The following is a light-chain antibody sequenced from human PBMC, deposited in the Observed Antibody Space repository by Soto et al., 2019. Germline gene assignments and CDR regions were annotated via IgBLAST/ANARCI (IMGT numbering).Light chain of an antibody. CDR2: DVS. V-gene: IGLV2-14*01. CDR1: SSDVGGYNY. CDR3: SSYTSSSTSV. J-gene: IGLJ1*01. Sequence: QSVLTQPASVSGSPGQSITISCTGTSSDVGGYNYVSWYQQHPGKAPKLMIYDVSNRPSGVSNRFSGSKSGNTASLTISGLQAEDEADYDCSSYTSSSTSVFGTGTKVTV.